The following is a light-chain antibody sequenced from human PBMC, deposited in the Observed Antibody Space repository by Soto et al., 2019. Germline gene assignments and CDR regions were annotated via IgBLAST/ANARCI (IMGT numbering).Light chain of an antibody. V-gene: IGLV2-14*01. CDR1: SSDVGGYNS. CDR2: EVS. J-gene: IGLJ1*01. Sequence: QSVLTQPASVSGSPGQSITISCTGTSSDVGGYNSVSWFQQHPSKAPKLIIYEVSHRPSGVSIRFSGSKSGNTASLTISGLQAEDVADYYCNSYRHSTTLVFGTGTKVTVL. CDR3: NSYRHSTTLV.